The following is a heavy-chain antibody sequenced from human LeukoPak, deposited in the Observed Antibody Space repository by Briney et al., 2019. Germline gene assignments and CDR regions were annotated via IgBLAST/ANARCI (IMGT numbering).Heavy chain of an antibody. CDR1: GFTFSNYA. Sequence: PGGSLRLSCAAPGFTFSNYAMHWVRQAPGKGLEWVAVMSFDGGNRYYAESLKDRFTISRDNSKNALYLQMNSLRAEDTAVYYCARDWYSGSGSYYNGGAPIDYWGQGTLVTVSS. CDR2: MSFDGGNR. CDR3: ARDWYSGSGSYYNGGAPIDY. J-gene: IGHJ4*02. D-gene: IGHD3-10*01. V-gene: IGHV3-30*04.